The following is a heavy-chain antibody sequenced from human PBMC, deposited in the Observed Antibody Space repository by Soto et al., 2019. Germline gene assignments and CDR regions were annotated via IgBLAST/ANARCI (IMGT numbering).Heavy chain of an antibody. V-gene: IGHV1-69*13. CDR3: AGPPELTRIYYYYGMDV. D-gene: IGHD1-7*01. CDR1: GGTFSSYA. Sequence: SVKVSCKASGGTFSSYAISWVRQAPGQGLEWMGGIIPIFGTANYAQKFQGRVTITADESTSTAYMELSSLRSEDTAVYYCAGPPELTRIYYYYGMDVCGQGPTATVSS. CDR2: IIPIFGTA. J-gene: IGHJ6*02.